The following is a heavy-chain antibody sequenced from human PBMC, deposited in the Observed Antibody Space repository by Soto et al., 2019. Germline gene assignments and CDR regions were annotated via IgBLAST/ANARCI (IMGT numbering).Heavy chain of an antibody. CDR2: IYSGGST. CDR3: VRGVEMTSIGYYFDF. V-gene: IGHV3-53*01. CDR1: GFTVSSNY. Sequence: GGSLRLSCAASGFTVSSNYMSWVQQAPGKGLEWVSVIYSGGSTYYADSVMGRFTISRDNSKNTLYLQMYSLRAEDTAVYFCVRGVEMTSIGYYFDFWGQGTLVTVSS. J-gene: IGHJ4*02. D-gene: IGHD3-16*01.